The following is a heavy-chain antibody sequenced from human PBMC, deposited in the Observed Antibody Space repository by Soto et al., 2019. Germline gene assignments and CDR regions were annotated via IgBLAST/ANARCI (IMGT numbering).Heavy chain of an antibody. J-gene: IGHJ4*02. D-gene: IGHD3-3*01. CDR2: IYYSGST. CDR1: GGSISSYY. Sequence: PSETLSLTCTVSGGSISSYYWSWIRQPPGKGLEWIGYIYYSGSTNYNPSLKSRVTISVDTSKNQFSLKLSSVTAADTAVYYCARTILEWLFNDWGQGTLVTVSS. CDR3: ARTILEWLFND. V-gene: IGHV4-59*01.